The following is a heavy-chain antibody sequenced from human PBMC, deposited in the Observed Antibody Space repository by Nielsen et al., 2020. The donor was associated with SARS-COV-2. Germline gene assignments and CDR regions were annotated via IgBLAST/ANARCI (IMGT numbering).Heavy chain of an antibody. J-gene: IGHJ6*02. CDR3: ARDGVDSSEKLWDYGMDV. Sequence: WVRQAPGQGLEWMGWISAYNGNTNYAQKLQGRVTMTTDTSTSTAYMELRSLRSDDTAVYYCARDGVDSSEKLWDYGMDVWGQGTTVTVSS. V-gene: IGHV1-18*01. CDR2: ISAYNGNT. D-gene: IGHD3-16*01.